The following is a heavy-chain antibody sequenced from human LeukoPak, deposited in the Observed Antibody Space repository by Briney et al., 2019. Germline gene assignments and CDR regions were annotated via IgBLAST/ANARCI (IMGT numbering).Heavy chain of an antibody. CDR1: GFTFSSYG. J-gene: IGHJ4*02. D-gene: IGHD3-22*01. Sequence: GGSLRLSCAASGFTFSSYGMSWVRQAPGKGLEWVSAISGSGGSTYYADSVKGRFTISRDNSKNTLYLQMNSLRAEDTAVYYCAKDRITMIVVVTLRGVSDGFDYWGQGTPVTVSS. V-gene: IGHV3-23*01. CDR3: AKDRITMIVVVTLRGVSDGFDY. CDR2: ISGSGGST.